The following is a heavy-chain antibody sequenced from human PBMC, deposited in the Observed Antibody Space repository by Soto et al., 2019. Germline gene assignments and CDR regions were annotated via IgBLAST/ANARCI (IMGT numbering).Heavy chain of an antibody. J-gene: IGHJ4*02. CDR2: ISDSGGNT. CDR1: RFTLSSYA. V-gene: IGHV3-23*01. Sequence: PGWSLGLSCASSRFTLSSYAMSWDRQAPGKGLEWVSIISDSGGNTYYADSVKGRFTISRDNSKNTLYLQMNSLRAEDTAVYYCARNVWFGELLAFDYWGQGTLVTVSS. CDR3: ARNVWFGELLAFDY. D-gene: IGHD3-10*01.